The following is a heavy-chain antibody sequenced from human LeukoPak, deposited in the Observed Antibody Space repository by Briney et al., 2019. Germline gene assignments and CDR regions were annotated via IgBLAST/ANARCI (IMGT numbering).Heavy chain of an antibody. V-gene: IGHV1-3*01. J-gene: IGHJ4*02. D-gene: IGHD5-24*01. Sequence: ASVKVSCKASGYTFTSYAMHWVRQAPGQRLEWMGWINAGNGNTKYSQKFQGRVTITRDTSASTAYMDLSSLRSEDTAVYYCASGTRDAYKYFDYWGQGTLVTVSS. CDR3: ASGTRDAYKYFDY. CDR2: INAGNGNT. CDR1: GYTFTSYA.